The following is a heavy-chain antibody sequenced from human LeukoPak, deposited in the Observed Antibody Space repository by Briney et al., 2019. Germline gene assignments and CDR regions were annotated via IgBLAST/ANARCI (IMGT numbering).Heavy chain of an antibody. CDR2: ISYNSGGR. V-gene: IGHV3-9*01. Sequence: GGSLRLSCAASGFAFDNFSMHWVRRAPGKGLEWVSGISYNSGGRGYADSVKGRFTISRDNAKNSLYLQMNSLRSEDTALYYCAKDSIGEASGGMDVWGQGTTVTVSS. CDR3: AKDSIGEASGGMDV. J-gene: IGHJ6*02. D-gene: IGHD3-10*01. CDR1: GFAFDNFS.